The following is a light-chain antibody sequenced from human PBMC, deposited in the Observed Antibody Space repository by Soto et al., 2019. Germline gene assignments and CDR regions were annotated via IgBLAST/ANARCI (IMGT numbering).Light chain of an antibody. CDR1: QSVSSSY. J-gene: IGKJ1*01. CDR3: QQYDNWPRT. CDR2: GAS. V-gene: IGKV3-20*01. Sequence: EIVLTQSPGTLSLSPGERATLSCRASQSVSSSYLAWYQQKPGQAPRLLIYGASSRATGIPDRFSGSGSGTDFTLTISSLQSEDFAFFYCQQYDNWPRTFDQGTKVEIK.